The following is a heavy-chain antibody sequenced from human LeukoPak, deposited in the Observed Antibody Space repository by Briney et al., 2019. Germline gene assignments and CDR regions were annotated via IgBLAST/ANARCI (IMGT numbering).Heavy chain of an antibody. J-gene: IGHJ4*02. CDR1: GGSISSYY. CDR3: ARESYDSSGYYYIFDY. Sequence: SETLSLXCTVSGGSISSYYWSWIRQPAGKGLEWIGRIYTSGSTNYNPSLKSRVTMSVDTSKNQFSLKLSSVTAADTAVYYCARESYDSSGYYYIFDYWGQGTLVTVSS. CDR2: IYTSGST. V-gene: IGHV4-4*07. D-gene: IGHD3-22*01.